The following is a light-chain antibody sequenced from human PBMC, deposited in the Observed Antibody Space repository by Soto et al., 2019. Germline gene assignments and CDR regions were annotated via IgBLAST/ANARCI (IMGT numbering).Light chain of an antibody. V-gene: IGLV1-44*01. CDR2: SNN. Sequence: QSVLTQPPSASGTPGQRVTISCSGSSSNIGSNTVNWYQQLPGTAPKLLIYSNNQRPSGVPDRFSGSKSGTSASLAISGLQFEKEADYSWPPWETSLNGVVFGGGPSSPS. J-gene: IGLJ2*01. CDR1: SSNIGSNT. CDR3: PPWETSLNGVV.